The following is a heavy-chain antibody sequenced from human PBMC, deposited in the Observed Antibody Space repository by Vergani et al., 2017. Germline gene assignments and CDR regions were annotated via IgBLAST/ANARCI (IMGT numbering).Heavy chain of an antibody. J-gene: IGHJ2*01. CDR3: AKDLRPLLWFGEDNDPGYFDL. CDR1: GFTFSSYG. D-gene: IGHD3-10*01. V-gene: IGHV3-30*18. Sequence: QVQLVESGGGVVQPGRSLRLSCAASGFTFSSYGMHWVRQAPGKGLEWVAVISYDGSNKYYADSVKGRFTISRDNSKNTLYLQMNSLRAEDTAVYYCAKDLRPLLWFGEDNDPGYFDLWGRGTLVTVSS. CDR2: ISYDGSNK.